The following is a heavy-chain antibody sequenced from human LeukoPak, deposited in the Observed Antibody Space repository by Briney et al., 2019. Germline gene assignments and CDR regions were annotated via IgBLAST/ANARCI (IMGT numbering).Heavy chain of an antibody. CDR2: IYYSGST. J-gene: IGHJ4*02. D-gene: IGHD3-22*01. CDR1: GGSISSYY. V-gene: IGHV4-59*01. CDR3: ARGGSAYYYDSSGPPGGY. Sequence: SETLSLTCTVSGGSISSYYWSWIRQPPGKGLEWIGYIYYSGSTNYNPSLKSRVTISVDTSKNQFSLKLSSVTAEDTAVYHCARGGSAYYYDSSGPPGGYWGQGTLVTVSS.